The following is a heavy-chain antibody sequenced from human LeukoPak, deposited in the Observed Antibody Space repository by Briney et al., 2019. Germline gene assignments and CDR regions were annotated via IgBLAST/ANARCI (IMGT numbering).Heavy chain of an antibody. CDR1: GGSISSGGYS. CDR2: IYYSGST. CDR3: AIVVVPAAPEDQYYYYGMDV. J-gene: IGHJ6*02. D-gene: IGHD2-2*01. Sequence: SETLSLTCAVSGGSISSGGYSWGWIRQPPGKGLEWIGSIYYSGSTYYNPSLKSRVTISVDTSKNQFSLKLSSVTAADTAVYYCAIVVVPAAPEDQYYYYGMDVWGQGTTVTVSS. V-gene: IGHV4-39*01.